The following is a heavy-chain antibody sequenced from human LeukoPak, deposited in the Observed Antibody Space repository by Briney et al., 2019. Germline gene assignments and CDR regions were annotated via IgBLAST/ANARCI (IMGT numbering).Heavy chain of an antibody. CDR1: GGSISSYY. CDR3: ARGGPYGAIDY. CDR2: IYYSGST. V-gene: IGHV4-59*01. Sequence: SETLSLTCTVSGGSISSYYWSWIRQPPVKGLEWIGYIYYSGSTNYNPSLKSRVTISVDTSKNQFSLKLSSVTAADTAVYYCARGGPYGAIDYWGQGTLVTVSS. J-gene: IGHJ4*02. D-gene: IGHD4-17*01.